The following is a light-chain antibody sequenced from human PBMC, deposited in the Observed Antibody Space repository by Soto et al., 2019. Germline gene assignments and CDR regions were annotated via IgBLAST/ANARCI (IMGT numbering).Light chain of an antibody. J-gene: IGLJ3*02. CDR1: SSDVGGYRY. CDR3: SSYTNSDTWV. CDR2: EVI. Sequence: QSALTQPASVSGSPGQSITISCTGSSSDVGGYRYVSWYQQYPGKAPKLMIYEVINRPSGVSNRFSGSKSGNTASLTISGLQADDEADYYCSSYTNSDTWVFGGGTKLTVL. V-gene: IGLV2-14*01.